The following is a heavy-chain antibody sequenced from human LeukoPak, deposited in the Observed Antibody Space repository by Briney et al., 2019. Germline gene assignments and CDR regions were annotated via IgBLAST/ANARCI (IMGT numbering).Heavy chain of an antibody. J-gene: IGHJ6*02. Sequence: GGSLRLSCAASGFTFSSYWMSWVRQAPGKGLEWVANIKQDGSEKYYVDSVKGRLTISRENAKNSLYLQINSLRAEDTAVYYCAREERHCTRSMCAPPPMDVWGQGTTVTVS. CDR2: IKQDGSEK. D-gene: IGHD2-8*01. V-gene: IGHV3-7*01. CDR1: GFTFSSYW. CDR3: AREERHCTRSMCAPPPMDV.